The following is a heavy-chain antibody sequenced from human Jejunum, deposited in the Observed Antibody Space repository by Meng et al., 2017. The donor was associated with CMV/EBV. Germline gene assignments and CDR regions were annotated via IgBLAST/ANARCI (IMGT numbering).Heavy chain of an antibody. CDR2: IRYDGSNK. CDR3: AKDLVAYNFSPRGGFDP. V-gene: IGHV3-30*02. D-gene: IGHD2-8*02. J-gene: IGHJ5*02. CDR1: TFRSYG. Sequence: TFRSYGMNWVRPAPGKGLEWVAVIRYDGSNKYYGDSVKGRFTISRDNSKNTLELQMNSLRPEDTALYYCAKDLVAYNFSPRGGFDPWGRGTLVTVSS.